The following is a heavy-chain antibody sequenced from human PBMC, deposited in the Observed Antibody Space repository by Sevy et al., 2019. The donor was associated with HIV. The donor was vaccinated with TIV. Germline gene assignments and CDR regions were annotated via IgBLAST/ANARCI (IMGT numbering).Heavy chain of an antibody. CDR1: AFTFSSYA. V-gene: IGHV3-23*01. J-gene: IGHJ4*02. D-gene: IGHD2-21*01. CDR2: ITGDGVKT. CDR3: AKDFGAYCGYSGRPSFDS. Sequence: GGSLRLSCAASAFTFSSYAMSWVRQAPGKGLEWVSTITGDGVKTYYTDSVTGRFTISRDNSKSTLFLQMNSLRAEDTVVYYCAKDFGAYCGYSGRPSFDSWGQGTLVTVSS.